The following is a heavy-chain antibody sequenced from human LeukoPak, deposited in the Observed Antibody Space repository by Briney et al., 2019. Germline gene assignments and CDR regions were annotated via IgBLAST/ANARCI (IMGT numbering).Heavy chain of an antibody. V-gene: IGHV3-53*05. CDR2: IYRDGST. CDR1: GFDVSRYY. Sequence: PGGSLRLSCAASGFDVSRYYMTWVRPPPGKGLEWVSVIYRDGSTYYADSVKGRFTISRDNSKNTVYLQMNRLRVEDTAVYSCMDTAVGWGQGTLVTVSS. CDR3: MDTAVG. D-gene: IGHD5-18*01. J-gene: IGHJ4*02.